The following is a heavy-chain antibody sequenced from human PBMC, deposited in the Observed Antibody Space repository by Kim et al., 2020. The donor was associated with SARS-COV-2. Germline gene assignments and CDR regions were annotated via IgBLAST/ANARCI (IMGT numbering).Heavy chain of an antibody. Sequence: GGSLRLSCAASGSTFSNYDMHWVRQAAGKGLEWVSAIGSGGHTYYADSVKGRFTIARENAKNFLYLQMNSPTAGDTAMYYCTTEVPDSVSPGWYFDFWGR. J-gene: IGHJ2*01. CDR3: TTEVPDSVSPGWYFDF. D-gene: IGHD1-26*01. CDR1: GSTFSNYD. V-gene: IGHV3-13*01. CDR2: IGSGGHT.